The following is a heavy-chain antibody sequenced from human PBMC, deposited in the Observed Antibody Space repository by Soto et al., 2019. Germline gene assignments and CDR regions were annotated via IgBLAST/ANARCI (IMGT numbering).Heavy chain of an antibody. V-gene: IGHV5-51*01. CDR2: IYPGDSDT. D-gene: IGHD5-12*01. J-gene: IGHJ3*02. Sequence: GESLKISCKGSGYSFTSYWIGWVRQMPGKGLEWMGIIYPGDSDTRYSPSFQGQVTISADKSISTAYLQWSSLKASDTAMYYCARRPRRGYSGYDEAFDIWGQGTMVTVSS. CDR3: ARRPRRGYSGYDEAFDI. CDR1: GYSFTSYW.